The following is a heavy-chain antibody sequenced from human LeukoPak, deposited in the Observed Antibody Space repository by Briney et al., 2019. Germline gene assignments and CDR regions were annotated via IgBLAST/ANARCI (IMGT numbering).Heavy chain of an antibody. Sequence: AASVKVSCKASGYTFTSYGISWVRQAPGQGLEWMGWISAYNGNTNYAQKLQGRVTMTTDTSTSTAYMELRSLRSEDTAVYYCARDNSVEDTAWWFDPWGQGTLVTVSS. CDR2: ISAYNGNT. J-gene: IGHJ5*02. D-gene: IGHD4-23*01. V-gene: IGHV1-18*01. CDR1: GYTFTSYG. CDR3: ARDNSVEDTAWWFDP.